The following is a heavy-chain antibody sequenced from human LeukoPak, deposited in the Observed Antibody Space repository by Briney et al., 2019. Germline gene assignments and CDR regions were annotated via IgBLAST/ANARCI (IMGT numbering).Heavy chain of an antibody. V-gene: IGHV4-34*01. CDR3: AANPHRDGPLNS. J-gene: IGHJ4*02. D-gene: IGHD5-24*01. CDR2: INQSGST. CDR1: SGSFSAYY. Sequence: SETLSLTCTVYSGSFSAYYWSWIRQPPGKGLEWIGEINQSGSTNYNPSLESRVTMSVDTSKSQLSLRLNSLTAADTAVYYCAANPHRDGPLNSWGQGTLVTVSS.